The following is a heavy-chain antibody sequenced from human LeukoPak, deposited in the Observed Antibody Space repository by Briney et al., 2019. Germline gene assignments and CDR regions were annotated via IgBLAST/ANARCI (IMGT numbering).Heavy chain of an antibody. D-gene: IGHD5-12*01. CDR2: IYHSGST. CDR1: GGSISSGGYS. J-gene: IGHJ5*02. CDR3: ARAVAYYDNWFDP. V-gene: IGHV4-30-2*01. Sequence: PSETLSLTCAVSGGSISSGGYSWSWIRQPPGKGLEWIGYIYHSGSTYYSPSLKSRVTISVDRSKNQFSLKLSSVTAADTAVYYCARAVAYYDNWFDPWGQGTLVTVSS.